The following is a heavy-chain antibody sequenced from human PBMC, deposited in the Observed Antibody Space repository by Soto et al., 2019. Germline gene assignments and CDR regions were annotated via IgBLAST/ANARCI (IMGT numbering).Heavy chain of an antibody. V-gene: IGHV4-39*01. CDR3: ARSGGLQHIDY. D-gene: IGHD4-4*01. CDR2: IYYSGST. Sequence: SETMSVTCTVSGDSISSSIYYWGWNRQPPGKGLEWIGSIYYSGSTDYNPSLKSRVTISVDTSKNQFSLKLTSVTAADTAVHYCARSGGLQHIDYWGQGTLVTVSS. CDR1: GDSISSSIYY. J-gene: IGHJ4*02.